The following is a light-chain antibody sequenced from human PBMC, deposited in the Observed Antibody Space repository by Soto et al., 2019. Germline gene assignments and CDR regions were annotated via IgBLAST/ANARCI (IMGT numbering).Light chain of an antibody. CDR2: GAS. CDR3: QQYNNWPLT. CDR1: QSVSSN. Sequence: EIVMTQSPATLSVSPGERATLSCRASQSVSSNLAWYQQKPGQAPRLLIYGASTRATGIPARFSGSGSGTAFTPTISSLPSEDFAVYYCQQYNNWPLTFGGGTKVEIK. J-gene: IGKJ4*01. V-gene: IGKV3D-15*01.